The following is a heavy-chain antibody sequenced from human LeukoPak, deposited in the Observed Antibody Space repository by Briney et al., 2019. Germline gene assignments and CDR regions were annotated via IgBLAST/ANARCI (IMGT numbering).Heavy chain of an antibody. CDR3: ARGDYGEKGPHLTY. Sequence: GGSLRLSCAASGFTFSSYAMSWVRQAPGKGLEWVSAISGSGGSTYYADSVKGRFTISRDNSKNTLYLQMNSLRAEDTAVYYCARGDYGEKGPHLTYWAQEPWVTVPS. V-gene: IGHV3-23*01. CDR1: GFTFSSYA. CDR2: ISGSGGST. J-gene: IGHJ4*02. D-gene: IGHD4-17*01.